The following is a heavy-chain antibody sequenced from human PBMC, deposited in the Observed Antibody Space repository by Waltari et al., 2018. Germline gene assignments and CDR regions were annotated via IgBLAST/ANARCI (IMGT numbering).Heavy chain of an antibody. CDR1: GGSISSSSYY. J-gene: IGHJ5*02. D-gene: IGHD6-19*01. V-gene: IGHV4-39*01. CDR3: AGQLTEYSSGWYVWFDP. CDR2: IYYSGST. Sequence: QLQLQESGPGLVKPSETLSLTCTVSGGSISSSSYYWCWSRQPPRKGLEWIGSIYYSGSTYYNPSLKSRVIISVDTSKNQFSLKLSSVTAADTAVYYCAGQLTEYSSGWYVWFDPWGQGTLVTVSS.